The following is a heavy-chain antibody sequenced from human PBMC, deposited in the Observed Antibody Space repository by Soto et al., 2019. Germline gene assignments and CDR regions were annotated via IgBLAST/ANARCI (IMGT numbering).Heavy chain of an antibody. J-gene: IGHJ6*03. CDR1: GGSISSYY. CDR3: ARGREYDILTKQAYYYYYYMDV. CDR2: IYVSGST. D-gene: IGHD3-9*01. V-gene: IGHV4-4*08. Sequence: SETLSLTCTVSGGSISSYYWSWIRQPPGTGLEWIGYIYVSGSTNYNTSLRSRASISLDMSKNQFSLKLSSVTAADTAVYYCARGREYDILTKQAYYYYYYMDVWGKGTTVTVSS.